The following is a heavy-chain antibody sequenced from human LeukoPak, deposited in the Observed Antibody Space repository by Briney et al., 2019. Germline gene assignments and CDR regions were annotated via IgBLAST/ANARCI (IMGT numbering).Heavy chain of an antibody. V-gene: IGHV3-11*01. CDR2: ISSSGSTI. Sequence: GRSLRLSCAASGFTFSDYYMSWIRQAPGKGLEWVSYISSSGSTIYYADSVKGRFTISRDNAKNSLYLQMNSLRAEDTAVYYCARGNYYDSSGDDAFDIWGQGTMVTVSS. CDR3: ARGNYYDSSGDDAFDI. CDR1: GFTFSDYY. D-gene: IGHD3-22*01. J-gene: IGHJ3*02.